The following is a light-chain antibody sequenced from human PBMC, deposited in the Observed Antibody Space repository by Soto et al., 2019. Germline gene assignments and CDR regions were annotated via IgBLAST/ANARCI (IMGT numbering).Light chain of an antibody. J-gene: IGKJ2*01. CDR2: DTS. V-gene: IGKV3-15*01. Sequence: EIVMTQSPATLSVSPGERVTLSCRASQSVSRFLAWYQQRPGQAPRLLIYDTSTRATGVPARFSGSGSGTGFLLTIRSLQSGDFAVYYCQQYDNRPPGTFGQGTKLEF. CDR3: QQYDNRPPGT. CDR1: QSVSRF.